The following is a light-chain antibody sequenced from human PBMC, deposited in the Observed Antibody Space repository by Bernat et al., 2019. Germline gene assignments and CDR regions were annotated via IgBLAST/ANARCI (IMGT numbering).Light chain of an antibody. CDR2: AAS. J-gene: IGKJ2*01. V-gene: IGKV1-39*01. Sequence: DIQMTQSPSSLSASAGDRVTITCRASQSISSYLNWYQQKPGKAPKLLIYAASSLQSGVPSRFSRSGSGTDFTLTISSLQPEDFATYYCQHSYNAPRAFGQGTKLEIK. CDR3: QHSYNAPRA. CDR1: QSISSY.